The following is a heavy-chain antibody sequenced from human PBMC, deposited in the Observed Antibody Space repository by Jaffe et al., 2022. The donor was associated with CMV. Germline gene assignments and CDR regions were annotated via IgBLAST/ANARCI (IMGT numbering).Heavy chain of an antibody. Sequence: EVQLVESGGGLVKPGRSLRLSCSASGFTFGNYAMSWFRQAPGKGPECVGFVRSQAYGGTTEYAASVKGRFTISRDDSRSVAYLQMNSLKIEDTAVYYCARGADDYGDYVDQWYFDLWGRGSLVTVSS. V-gene: IGHV3-49*05. CDR1: GFTFGNYA. J-gene: IGHJ2*01. CDR2: VRSQAYGGTT. CDR3: ARGADDYGDYVDQWYFDL. D-gene: IGHD4-17*01.